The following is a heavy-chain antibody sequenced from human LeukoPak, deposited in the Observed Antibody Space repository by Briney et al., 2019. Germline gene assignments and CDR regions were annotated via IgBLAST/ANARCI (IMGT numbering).Heavy chain of an antibody. CDR1: GFTFNDYG. CDR2: ISSSSSYI. Sequence: GRSLRLSCAASGFTFNDYGMSWVRQAPGKGLEWVSSISSSSSYIYYADSVKGRFTISRDNAKNSLYLQMNSLRAEDTAVYYCARAVPGYSYGNPFDYWGQGTLVTVSS. D-gene: IGHD5-18*01. CDR3: ARAVPGYSYGNPFDY. V-gene: IGHV3-21*01. J-gene: IGHJ4*02.